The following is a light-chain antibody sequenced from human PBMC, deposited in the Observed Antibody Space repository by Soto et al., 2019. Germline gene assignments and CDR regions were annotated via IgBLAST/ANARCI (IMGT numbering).Light chain of an antibody. J-gene: IGKJ2*01. CDR3: QQYGDSPPT. CDR2: AAA. CDR1: QSVSSAF. V-gene: IGKV3-20*01. Sequence: IVLTQSPGTLSLSPGERATLSCRASQSVSSAFFAWYQQKPGQPLRLLIYAAASRATGIPDRFSGSGSAKDFILTISRLEPEDFAVYYCQQYGDSPPTFGRGTK.